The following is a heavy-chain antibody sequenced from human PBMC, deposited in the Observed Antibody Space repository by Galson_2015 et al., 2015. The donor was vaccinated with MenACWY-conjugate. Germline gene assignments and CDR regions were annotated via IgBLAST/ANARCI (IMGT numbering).Heavy chain of an antibody. V-gene: IGHV5-51*01. Sequence: QSGAEVKKPGESLKISCKGSGHSFTNYWVAWGRKMPGKGLEWVGLIEPVNSNIRYSPSFQGQVTISADESISTAYLQWSSLKASDTATYYCARHPPGGRGMDVSGRGTTVTVSS. J-gene: IGHJ6*02. CDR3: ARHPPGGRGMDV. CDR1: GHSFTNYW. CDR2: IEPVNSNI. D-gene: IGHD1-26*01.